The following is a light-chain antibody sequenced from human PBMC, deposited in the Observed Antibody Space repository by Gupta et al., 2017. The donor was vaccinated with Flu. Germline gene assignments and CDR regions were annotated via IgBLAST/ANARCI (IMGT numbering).Light chain of an antibody. CDR3: QQYGNSPRT. CDR1: QGVSSSY. J-gene: IGKJ2*01. Sequence: SATLHCRFCQGVSSSYLAWYQQKPGQAPRVLMYGASSRATGIPDRFSGSGSGTDFTLTISRLEPEDCAVYYCQQYGNSPRTFGQGTKVEIK. V-gene: IGKV3-20*01. CDR2: GAS.